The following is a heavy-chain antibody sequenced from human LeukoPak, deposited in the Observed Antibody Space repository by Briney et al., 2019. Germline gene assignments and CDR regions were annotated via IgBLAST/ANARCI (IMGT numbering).Heavy chain of an antibody. Sequence: ASVKVSCKASGYTFTGYYMHWVRQAPGQGLEWMGWINPNSGGTNYAQKLQGRVTMTRDTSISTAYMELRRLRSDDTAVYYCASPYSSSWYAAFDIWGQGTMVTVSS. V-gene: IGHV1-2*02. D-gene: IGHD6-13*01. CDR2: INPNSGGT. J-gene: IGHJ3*02. CDR3: ASPYSSSWYAAFDI. CDR1: GYTFTGYY.